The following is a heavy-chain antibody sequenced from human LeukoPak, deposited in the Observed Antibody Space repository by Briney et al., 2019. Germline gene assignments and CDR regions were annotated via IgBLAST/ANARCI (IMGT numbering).Heavy chain of an antibody. CDR3: ATLRGGYNFPSPFDY. J-gene: IGHJ4*02. CDR2: ISDSGGIT. Sequence: ETLSLTCTVSGSSITSGYYWGWIRQPPGKGLEWVSAISDSGGITYYADSVKGRLTISRDNPKNTLYLQMNSLRAEDTAVYYCATLRGGYNFPSPFDYWGQGTLVAVSS. V-gene: IGHV3-23*01. CDR1: GSSITSGYY. D-gene: IGHD5-24*01.